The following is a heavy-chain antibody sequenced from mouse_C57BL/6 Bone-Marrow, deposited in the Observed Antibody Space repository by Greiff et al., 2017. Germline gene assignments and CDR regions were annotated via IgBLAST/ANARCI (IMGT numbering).Heavy chain of an antibody. CDR3: SGYYFDY. V-gene: IGHV5-4*03. CDR1: GFTFSSYA. Sequence: EVKLVESGGGLVKPGGSLKLSCAASGFTFSSYAMSWVRQTPEKRLEWVATISDGVSYTYYPDNVKGRFTISRDNAKNNLYLQMSHLKSEDTAMYYCSGYYFDYWGQGTTLTVSS. CDR2: ISDGVSYT. J-gene: IGHJ2*01.